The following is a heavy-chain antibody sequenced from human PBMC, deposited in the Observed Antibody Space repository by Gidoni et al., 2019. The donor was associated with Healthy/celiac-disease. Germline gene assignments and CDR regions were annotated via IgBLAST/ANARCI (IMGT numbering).Heavy chain of an antibody. Sequence: QVQLQQWGAGLLKPSETLSLTCAVYGGSFSGYYWSWIRQPPGKGLEWIGEINHSGSTNYNPSLKSRVTISVDTSKNQFSLKLSSVTAADTAVYYCARGTGYYGSGSYYYWGQGTLVTVSS. J-gene: IGHJ4*02. D-gene: IGHD3-10*01. V-gene: IGHV4-34*01. CDR3: ARGTGYYGSGSYYY. CDR2: INHSGST. CDR1: GGSFSGYY.